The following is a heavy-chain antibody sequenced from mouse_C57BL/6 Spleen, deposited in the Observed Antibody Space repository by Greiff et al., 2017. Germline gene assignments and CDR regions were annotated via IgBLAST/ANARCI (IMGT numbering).Heavy chain of an antibody. CDR1: GFTFSSYT. CDR2: ISGGGGNT. D-gene: IGHD1-1*01. CDR3: AWSYYYGSSSFAY. V-gene: IGHV5-9*01. Sequence: EVKLVESGGGLVKPGGSLKLSCAASGFTFSSYTMSWVRQTPVKRLEWVATISGGGGNTYYPDSVKGRFNISRDNAKNTLYLQMSSLRSEDTALYYCAWSYYYGSSSFAYWGQGTLVTVSA. J-gene: IGHJ3*01.